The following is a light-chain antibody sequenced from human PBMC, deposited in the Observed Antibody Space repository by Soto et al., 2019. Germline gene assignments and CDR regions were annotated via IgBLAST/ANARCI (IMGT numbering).Light chain of an antibody. CDR2: GAS. Sequence: EIVPTQSPGTLSLSPGERATLSCRASQSVSSKYLAWYQQKPGQAPRLLIYGASNGATGIPDRFSGSGSGTDFTLTISRLEPEDFAVYYCQQYGSSPPLTFGGGTKVDIK. V-gene: IGKV3-20*01. CDR1: QSVSSKY. CDR3: QQYGSSPPLT. J-gene: IGKJ4*01.